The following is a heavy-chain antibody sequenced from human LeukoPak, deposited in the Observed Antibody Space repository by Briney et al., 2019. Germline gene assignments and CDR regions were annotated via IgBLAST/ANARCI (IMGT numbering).Heavy chain of an antibody. CDR3: AKDPYYYDSSCYPYYFDY. CDR1: GFTFSSYA. V-gene: IGHV3-23*01. Sequence: PGGSLRLSCAASGFTFSSYAMSWVRQAPGKGLEWVSAISGSGGSTYYADSVKGRFTISRDNSKNTLYLQMNSLRAEDTAVYYCAKDPYYYDSSCYPYYFDYWGQGTLVTVSS. J-gene: IGHJ4*02. CDR2: ISGSGGST. D-gene: IGHD3-22*01.